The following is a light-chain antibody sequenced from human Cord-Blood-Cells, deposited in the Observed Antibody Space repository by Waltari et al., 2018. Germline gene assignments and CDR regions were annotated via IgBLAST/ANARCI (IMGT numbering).Light chain of an antibody. J-gene: IGLJ2*01. Sequence: QSALTQPASVSGSPGQSITIHCTGTSSDVGGYNYVSWYQQHPGKAPKLMIYDVSNRPSGVSNRFSGSKSGNTASLTISGLQAEDEADYYCSSYTSSSTLGVFGGGTKLTVL. V-gene: IGLV2-14*01. CDR1: SSDVGGYNY. CDR2: DVS. CDR3: SSYTSSSTLGV.